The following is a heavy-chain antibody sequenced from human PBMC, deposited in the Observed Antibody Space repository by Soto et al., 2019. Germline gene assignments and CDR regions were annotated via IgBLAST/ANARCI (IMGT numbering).Heavy chain of an antibody. J-gene: IGHJ4*02. CDR1: GFTFSNAW. CDR2: ISGSGGST. V-gene: IGHV3-23*04. D-gene: IGHD3-16*02. Sequence: EVQLVESGGGLVKPGGSLRLSCAASGFTFSNAWMSWVRQAPGKGLEWVSAISGSGGSTYYADSVKGRFTISRDNSKNTLYLQMNSLRAEDTAVYYCAKEGDVWGSYRSGIDYWGQGTLVTVSS. CDR3: AKEGDVWGSYRSGIDY.